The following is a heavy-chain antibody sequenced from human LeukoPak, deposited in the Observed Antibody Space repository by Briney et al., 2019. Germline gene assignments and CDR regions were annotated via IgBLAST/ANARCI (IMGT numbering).Heavy chain of an antibody. CDR2: IYSGGST. CDR1: GFTVSSNY. D-gene: IGHD1-26*01. J-gene: IGHJ1*01. Sequence: PGGSLRLSCAASGFTVSSNYMSWVRQAPGKGLEWVSVIYSGGSTYYADSVKGRFTISRDNSKNTLYPQMNSLRAEDTAVYYCFGSSVESVQHWGQGTLVTVSS. V-gene: IGHV3-53*01. CDR3: FGSSVESVQH.